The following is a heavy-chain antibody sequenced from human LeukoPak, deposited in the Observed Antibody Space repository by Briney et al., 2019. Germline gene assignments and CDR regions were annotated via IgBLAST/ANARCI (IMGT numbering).Heavy chain of an antibody. Sequence: GGSLRLSCAASRITFSNAWMNWVRQAPGKGLEWVGFIRSKAYGGTTEYAASVKGRFTISRDDSKSIAYLQMNSLKTEDTAVYYCTRDQYYDSSGYLFYFDYWGQGTLVTVSS. V-gene: IGHV3-49*04. CDR1: RITFSNAW. CDR3: TRDQYYDSSGYLFYFDY. D-gene: IGHD3-22*01. CDR2: IRSKAYGGTT. J-gene: IGHJ4*02.